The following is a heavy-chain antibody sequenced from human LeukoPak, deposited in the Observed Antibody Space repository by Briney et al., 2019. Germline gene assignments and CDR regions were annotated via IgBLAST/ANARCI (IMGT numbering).Heavy chain of an antibody. CDR1: GFTLSSSW. J-gene: IGHJ4*02. D-gene: IGHD6-6*01. Sequence: GGSLRLSCVASGFTLSSSWMSRVRQAPGRGLEWVANIRQDGKDEYYVDSVRGRFTISRDNAKNSLYLQMNSLRVEDTAVYYCASLDCARPCGYWGQGTMVTVSS. V-gene: IGHV3-7*01. CDR2: IRQDGKDE. CDR3: ASLDCARPCGY.